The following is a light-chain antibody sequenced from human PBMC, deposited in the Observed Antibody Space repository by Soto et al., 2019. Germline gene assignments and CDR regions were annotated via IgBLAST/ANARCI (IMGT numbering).Light chain of an antibody. Sequence: EIVLTQSPGTLSLSPGERATLSCRASQSVSSSSYLAWYQQKPGQAPRLLIYGASSRATGIPDRFSGSGSGTDFNLTISRREPEDFAGYYCHQYGISPSYTFGQGTKLEIK. J-gene: IGKJ2*01. CDR1: QSVSSSSY. CDR3: HQYGISPSYT. CDR2: GAS. V-gene: IGKV3-20*01.